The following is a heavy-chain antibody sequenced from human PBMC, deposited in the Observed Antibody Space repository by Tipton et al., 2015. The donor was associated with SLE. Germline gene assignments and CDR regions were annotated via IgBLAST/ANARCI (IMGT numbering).Heavy chain of an antibody. Sequence: TLSLTCTVSGASFSGYYWSWIRQPPGKGLEWIGYLSDIGRTNYKSSLRSRVTISVDTSRNLLSLKVTSVTAADTAVYCCARQRDLDAFDIWGQGTMVIVSS. CDR3: ARQRDLDAFDI. CDR1: GASFSGYY. CDR2: LSDIGRT. V-gene: IGHV4-59*08. J-gene: IGHJ3*02.